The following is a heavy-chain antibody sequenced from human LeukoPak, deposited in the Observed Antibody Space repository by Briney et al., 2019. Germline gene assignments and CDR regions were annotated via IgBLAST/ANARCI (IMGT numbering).Heavy chain of an antibody. Sequence: SETLSLTCTVSGGSISSYYWSWIRQPPGKGLEWIWYIYYSGSTNYNPSLKSRVTISVDTSKNQFSLKLSSVTAADTAVYYCARDSPGRDGYDGYYYYYGMDVWGQGTTVTVSS. CDR3: ARDSPGRDGYDGYYYYYGMDV. CDR1: GGSISSYY. CDR2: IYYSGST. J-gene: IGHJ6*02. V-gene: IGHV4-59*01. D-gene: IGHD5-24*01.